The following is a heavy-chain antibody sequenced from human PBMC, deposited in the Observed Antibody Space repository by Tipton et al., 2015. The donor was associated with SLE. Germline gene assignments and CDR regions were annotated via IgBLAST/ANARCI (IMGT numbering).Heavy chain of an antibody. CDR2: IYYSGST. J-gene: IGHJ4*02. Sequence: PSLTCTVSGGSISSHYWSWIRQPPGKGLEWIGYIYYSGSTNYNPSLKSRVTISVDTSKNQFSLKLSSVTAADTAVYYCARDQAVAGSYYFDYWGQGTLVTVSS. CDR1: GGSISSHY. CDR3: ARDQAVAGSYYFDY. V-gene: IGHV4-59*11. D-gene: IGHD6-19*01.